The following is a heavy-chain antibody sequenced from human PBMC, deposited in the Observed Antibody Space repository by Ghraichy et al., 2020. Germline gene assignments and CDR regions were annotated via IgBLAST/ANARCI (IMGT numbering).Heavy chain of an antibody. CDR1: GFTLSDYW. Sequence: GGSLRLSCVASGFTLSDYWMNWVRQAPGKGPEWVAIIKQDGSEKHYVDSVKGRFTISRDNAKNSLHLQMNSLRVDVTAVYYCARASGWVIDYWGQGNLVTVSS. CDR2: IKQDGSEK. D-gene: IGHD2-21*01. CDR3: ARASGWVIDY. V-gene: IGHV3-7*04. J-gene: IGHJ4*02.